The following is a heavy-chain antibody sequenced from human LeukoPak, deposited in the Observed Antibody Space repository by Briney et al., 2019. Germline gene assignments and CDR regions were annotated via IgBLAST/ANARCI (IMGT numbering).Heavy chain of an antibody. CDR1: GFTFSSYA. J-gene: IGHJ4*02. D-gene: IGHD5-18*01. V-gene: IGHV3-30*04. CDR2: ISYDGSNK. Sequence: GGSLRLSCAASGFTFSSYAMHWVRQAPGKGLEWVAVISYDGSNKYYADSVKGRFTISRDNSENTLYLQMNSLRAEDTAVYYCARDRGTWIQLWEDSFYFDYWGQGTLVTVSS. CDR3: ARDRGTWIQLWEDSFYFDY.